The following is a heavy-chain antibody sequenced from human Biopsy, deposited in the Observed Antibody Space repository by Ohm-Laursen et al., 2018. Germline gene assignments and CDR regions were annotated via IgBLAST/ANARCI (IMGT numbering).Heavy chain of an antibody. CDR2: IYYSGTT. J-gene: IGHJ5*01. V-gene: IGHV4-59*07. Sequence: SDTLSLTCSVSGESMGTYYWTWIRQPPGKGLEWIGSIYYSGTTNKNPSLKSRVTISVDTSKRQFYLELSPVTAADTAIYYCARVRGGFLEWFDYWGQGTLITVSS. CDR1: GESMGTYY. D-gene: IGHD3-3*01. CDR3: ARVRGGFLEWFDY.